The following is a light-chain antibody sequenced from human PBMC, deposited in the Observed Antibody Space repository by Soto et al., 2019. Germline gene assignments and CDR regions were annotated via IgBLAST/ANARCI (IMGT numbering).Light chain of an antibody. V-gene: IGKV1-5*01. CDR1: QSVNKW. CDR3: QHYNSCSEA. J-gene: IGKJ1*01. CDR2: DAS. Sequence: VPISHSLSTLPTDLGYVVTINCWASQSVNKWLAWFQQKPCKVPKLLIFDASTLQTGVPSRFGGSGSGTEFTLTISSLQPDDFAPYYCQHYNSCSEAFGQGTKVDI.